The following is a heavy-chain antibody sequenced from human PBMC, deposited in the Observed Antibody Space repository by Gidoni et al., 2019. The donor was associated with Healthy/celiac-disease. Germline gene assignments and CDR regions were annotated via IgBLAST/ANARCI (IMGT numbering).Heavy chain of an antibody. CDR2: IYYSGST. Sequence: QVPLQESGPGLVKPSQPLSLPCTVSVGSSSSGGYYWSWIRQHPGKGLEWIGYIYYSGSTYYNPSLKSRVTISVETSKNQFSLKLSAVTAADTAVYYCARANTNWNDDGFDPWGQGTLVTVSS. V-gene: IGHV4-31*03. CDR3: ARANTNWNDDGFDP. D-gene: IGHD1-1*01. CDR1: VGSSSSGGYY. J-gene: IGHJ5*02.